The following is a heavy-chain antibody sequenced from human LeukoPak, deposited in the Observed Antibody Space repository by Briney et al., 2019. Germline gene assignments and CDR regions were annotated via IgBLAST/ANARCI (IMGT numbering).Heavy chain of an antibody. CDR2: ISSSSSYI. CDR3: ARDVSDSSGYSS. J-gene: IGHJ4*02. V-gene: IGHV3-21*05. D-gene: IGHD3-22*01. Sequence: GGSLRLSCAASGFTFSSYSMNWVRQAPGKGLEWVSYISSSSSYIYYADSVKGRFTISRDNAKNSLYLQMNSLRAEDTAVYYCARDVSDSSGYSSWGQGTLVTVSS. CDR1: GFTFSSYS.